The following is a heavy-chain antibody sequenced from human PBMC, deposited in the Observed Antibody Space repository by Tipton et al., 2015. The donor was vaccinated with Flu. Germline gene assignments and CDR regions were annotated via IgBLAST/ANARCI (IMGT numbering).Heavy chain of an antibody. Sequence: TLSLTCTVSGASISSYYWSWIRQPPGKGLEWIGYIYYSGITNYNPSLKSRVTISVDTSKNQFSLKLSSVTAADTAVYYCARDYCSGGICYPDYWGQGTLVAVSS. CDR3: ARDYCSGGICYPDY. CDR2: IYYSGIT. J-gene: IGHJ4*02. V-gene: IGHV4-59*12. D-gene: IGHD2-15*01. CDR1: GASISSYY.